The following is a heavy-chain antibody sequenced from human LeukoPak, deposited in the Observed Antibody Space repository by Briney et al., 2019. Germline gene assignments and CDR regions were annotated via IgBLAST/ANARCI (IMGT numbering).Heavy chain of an antibody. V-gene: IGHV1-2*02. CDR2: INPNSGGT. Sequence: ASVKVSCKASGYTFTGYYMHWVRQAPGQGLEWMGWINPNSGGTNYAQKFQGRVTMTRDTSISTAYMELGRLRSDDTAVYYCARDRYYDFWSGSRGWFDPWGQGTLVTVSS. J-gene: IGHJ5*02. CDR3: ARDRYYDFWSGSRGWFDP. CDR1: GYTFTGYY. D-gene: IGHD3-3*01.